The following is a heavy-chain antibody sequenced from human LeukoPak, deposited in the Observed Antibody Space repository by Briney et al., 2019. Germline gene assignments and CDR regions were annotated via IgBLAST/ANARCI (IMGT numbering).Heavy chain of an antibody. CDR1: GGSITGHY. J-gene: IGHJ5*02. D-gene: IGHD2-21*02. CDR2: VYDNGNT. V-gene: IGHV4-59*11. CDR3: ARVFRGVVTSNWFDP. Sequence: SETLSLTCTVSGGSITGHYWAWIRQSPGKGLEWIGFVYDNGNTNYKSSLQSRVTMSVDTSTNQLSLKMTSVTAADTAIYYCARVFRGVVTSNWFDPWGQGTLVTVSS.